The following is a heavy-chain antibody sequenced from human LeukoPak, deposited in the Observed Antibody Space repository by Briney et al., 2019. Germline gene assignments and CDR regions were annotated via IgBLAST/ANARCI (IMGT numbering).Heavy chain of an antibody. D-gene: IGHD1-26*01. CDR3: ASLLRIAEPPHY. CDR1: GYSISSGSY. Sequence: PSETLSLTCTVSGYSISSGSYWGWVRQPPGKGLEWIGCIFYSGSTYYNPSLKSRVTISLDTSNNQFSLRLSSVTAADTAVDYCASLLRIAEPPHYWCQGTLVTVSS. V-gene: IGHV4-38-2*02. J-gene: IGHJ4*02. CDR2: IFYSGST.